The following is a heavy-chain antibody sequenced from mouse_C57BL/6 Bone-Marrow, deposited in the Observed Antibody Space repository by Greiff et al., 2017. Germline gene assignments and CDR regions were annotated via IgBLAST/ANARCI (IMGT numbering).Heavy chain of an antibody. CDR1: GFTFSSYT. D-gene: IGHD1-1*01. CDR2: ISGGGGNT. CDR3: ASPLYYGSSHWYFDV. J-gene: IGHJ1*03. Sequence: EVQGVESGGGLVKPGGSLKLSCAASGFTFSSYTMSWVRQTPEKRLEWVATISGGGGNTYYPDSVKGRFPISRDNAKNTLYLQMSNLRSEDTALYYSASPLYYGSSHWYFDVWGTGTTVTVSS. V-gene: IGHV5-9*01.